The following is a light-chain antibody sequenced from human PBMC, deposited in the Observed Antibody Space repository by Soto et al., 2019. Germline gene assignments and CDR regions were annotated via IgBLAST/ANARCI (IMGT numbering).Light chain of an antibody. V-gene: IGKV1-33*01. CDR1: QDISNY. Sequence: DIQMTQSPSSLSPSVGERVTITCPASQDISNYVNWYQTKPGKAPKLLIYDASSLETGVPSRFRGSGSGTDFTFTINSLQPEDSATYDGQQSDNPPRTFGQGTQVDIK. CDR2: DAS. J-gene: IGKJ1*01. CDR3: QQSDNPPRT.